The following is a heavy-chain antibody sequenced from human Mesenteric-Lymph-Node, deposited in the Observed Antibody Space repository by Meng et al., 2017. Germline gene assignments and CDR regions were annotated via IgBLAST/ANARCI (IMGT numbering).Heavy chain of an antibody. CDR2: IRSKAFGGTT. V-gene: IGHV3-49*04. CDR1: GFTVSSNY. J-gene: IGHJ4*02. Sequence: GESLKISCAASGFTVSSNYMSWVRQAPGMGLEWVGFIRSKAFGGTTEYAASVNGRFTISRDDSKSIASLQMNSLKTEDTAVYYCTRDRGYSYGYSDYWGQGTLVTVSS. CDR3: TRDRGYSYGYSDY. D-gene: IGHD5-18*01.